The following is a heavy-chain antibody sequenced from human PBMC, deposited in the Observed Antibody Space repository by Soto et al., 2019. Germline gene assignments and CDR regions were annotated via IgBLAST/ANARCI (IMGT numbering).Heavy chain of an antibody. Sequence: PSETLSLTCAVYGGSFSGYYWSWIRQPPGKGLEWIGEIKHSGSTNSNPSLKSPVTITVDKSKNQFSLQLSSVTAADTAVYYCARGFPKCSGGSCYSRGHYYYGMDVWGQGTTVTVSS. V-gene: IGHV4-34*01. CDR1: GGSFSGYY. CDR2: IKHSGST. CDR3: ARGFPKCSGGSCYSRGHYYYGMDV. D-gene: IGHD2-15*01. J-gene: IGHJ6*02.